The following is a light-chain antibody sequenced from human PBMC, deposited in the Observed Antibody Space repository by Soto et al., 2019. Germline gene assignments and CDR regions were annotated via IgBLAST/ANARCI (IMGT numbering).Light chain of an antibody. Sequence: EIVMTQSPATLSVSPGETATLSCRASQSVGSAVAWYQHKPGQAPRLLIVAASIRATGVPVRFSGGGSGTEFTLTISSLQSEDFAVYYCQQYTNWPPLTFGGGTTGEIK. CDR2: AAS. V-gene: IGKV3-15*01. J-gene: IGKJ4*01. CDR1: QSVGSA. CDR3: QQYTNWPPLT.